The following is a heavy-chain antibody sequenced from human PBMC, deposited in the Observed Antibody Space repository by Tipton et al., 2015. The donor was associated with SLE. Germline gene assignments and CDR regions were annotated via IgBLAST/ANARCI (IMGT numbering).Heavy chain of an antibody. CDR2: IYYTGST. V-gene: IGHV4-39*07. J-gene: IGHJ4*02. CDR3: AREPTYSRDWYWGFDY. Sequence: TLSLTCTVSGVSISSSTYYWGWIRQPPGKGLEWIGTIYYTGSTYYSPSLKSRVAISLDTSKKQFSLKLTSVTAADTAVYYCAREPTYSRDWYWGFDYWGQGTLVTVSS. D-gene: IGHD6-19*01. CDR1: GVSISSSTYY.